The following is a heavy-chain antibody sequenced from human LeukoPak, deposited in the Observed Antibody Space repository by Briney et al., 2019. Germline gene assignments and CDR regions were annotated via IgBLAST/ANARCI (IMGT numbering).Heavy chain of an antibody. CDR1: GFTFSSYW. V-gene: IGHV3-7*01. Sequence: GGSLRLSCAAPGFTFSSYWMSWVRQAPGKGLEWVANIKQDGSEKYYVDSVKGRFTISRDNAKNSLYLQMNSLRAEDTAVYYCASTIAAAGGAGYFQHWGQGTLVTVSS. D-gene: IGHD6-13*01. CDR2: IKQDGSEK. J-gene: IGHJ1*01. CDR3: ASTIAAAGGAGYFQH.